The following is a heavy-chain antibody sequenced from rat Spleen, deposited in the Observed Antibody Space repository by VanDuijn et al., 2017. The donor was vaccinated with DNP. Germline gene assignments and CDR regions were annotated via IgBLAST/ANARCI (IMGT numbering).Heavy chain of an antibody. V-gene: IGHV5-31*01. J-gene: IGHJ4*01. CDR2: ITSGGGST. D-gene: IGHD1-12*03. CDR3: AREGDYYDGYGDALDA. CDR1: GFSLTSYG. Sequence: VQLKESGPGLVQPSQTLSLTCTVSGFSLTSYGVSWVRQPPGKGLEWIASITSGGGSTSYPDSVKGRFTISRDNAKDTLYLQLNSLRSEDTATYYCAREGDYYDGYGDALDAWGQGTSVTVSS.